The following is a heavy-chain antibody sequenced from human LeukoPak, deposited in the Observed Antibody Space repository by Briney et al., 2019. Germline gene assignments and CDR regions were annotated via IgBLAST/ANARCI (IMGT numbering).Heavy chain of an antibody. J-gene: IGHJ4*02. D-gene: IGHD4-23*01. CDR3: AKGLATVGSSRYYFDY. CDR2: IYSGGST. Sequence: PGGSLRLSCAASGFTVSSNYMSWVRQAPGKGLEWVSVIYSGGSTYYADSVKGRFTISRDNSKNTLYLQMNSLRAEDTAVYYCAKGLATVGSSRYYFDYWGQGTLVTVSS. V-gene: IGHV3-66*01. CDR1: GFTVSSNY.